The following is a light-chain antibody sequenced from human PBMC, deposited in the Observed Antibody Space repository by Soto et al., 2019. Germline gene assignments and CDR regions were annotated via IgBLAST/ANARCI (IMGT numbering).Light chain of an antibody. CDR2: DVN. Sequence: QSVLAQPPSASGSPGQSVTISCTGTSSDVGRYNHVSWYQQHPGKAPKLIIFDVNKRPSGVPDRFSGSKSGNTASLTVSGLQAEDEADYFCSAYAGSIYVFGSGTKVTAL. J-gene: IGLJ1*01. CDR1: SSDVGRYNH. V-gene: IGLV2-8*01. CDR3: SAYAGSIYV.